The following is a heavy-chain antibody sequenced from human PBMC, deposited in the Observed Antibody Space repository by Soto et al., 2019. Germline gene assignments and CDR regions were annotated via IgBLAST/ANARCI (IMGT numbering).Heavy chain of an antibody. Sequence: SETLSLTCTVSGRSMSGYYWSWTRQPAGERLEWIGRIYTSGTTDFNPSLKGRVTMSVDTPKNQFSLKLTSVTAADTALYYCAREDYYDTGYYVVWGQGTQVTVSS. CDR2: IYTSGTT. J-gene: IGHJ4*02. V-gene: IGHV4-4*07. D-gene: IGHD3-9*01. CDR1: GRSMSGYY. CDR3: AREDYYDTGYYVV.